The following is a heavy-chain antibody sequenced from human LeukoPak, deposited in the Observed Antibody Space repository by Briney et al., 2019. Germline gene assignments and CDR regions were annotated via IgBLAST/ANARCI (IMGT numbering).Heavy chain of an antibody. J-gene: IGHJ4*02. D-gene: IGHD5-12*01. CDR2: IIRIFGTA. CDR1: GGTFSSYA. CDR3: PRDVSGYDPDTRFDY. Sequence: SVKVSCKASGGTFSSYAISWVRQAPGQGVEWMGRIIRIFGTANYAQKFQGRVTIATDESTSTAYMELSSLRSEVTAVYYCPRDVSGYDPDTRFDYWGQGTQVTVSS. V-gene: IGHV1-69*05.